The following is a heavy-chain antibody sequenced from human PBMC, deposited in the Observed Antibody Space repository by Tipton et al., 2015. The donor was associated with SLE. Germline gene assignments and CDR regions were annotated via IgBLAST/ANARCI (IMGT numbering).Heavy chain of an antibody. Sequence: TLSLTCAVYGGSFSGYYWSWIRQPPGKGLEWIGEINHSGGTNYNPSLKSRVTISVDTSKNQFSLKLSSVTAADTAVYYCARSRGGPIVEMGMDVWGQGTTVTVSS. CDR2: INHSGGT. D-gene: IGHD2-21*01. CDR3: ARSRGGPIVEMGMDV. CDR1: GGSFSGYY. V-gene: IGHV4-34*01. J-gene: IGHJ6*02.